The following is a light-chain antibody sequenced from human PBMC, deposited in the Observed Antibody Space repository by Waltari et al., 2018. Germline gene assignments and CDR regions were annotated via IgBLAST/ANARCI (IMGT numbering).Light chain of an antibody. Sequence: QSALTQPASVSGSPGQSITISCTGTSSDVGSYNLVSWYKQHPGKAPKLMIYEGSKRPSGVSNRFAGSKSGNTASLTSAGLQAEDEADYYCCSYAGSSTYVFGTGTKVTVL. CDR1: SSDVGSYNL. V-gene: IGLV2-23*01. CDR3: CSYAGSSTYV. CDR2: EGS. J-gene: IGLJ1*01.